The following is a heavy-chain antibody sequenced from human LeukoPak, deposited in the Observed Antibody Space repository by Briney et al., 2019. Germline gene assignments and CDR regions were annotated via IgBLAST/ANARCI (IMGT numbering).Heavy chain of an antibody. V-gene: IGHV3-7*01. Sequence: GGSLRLSCAASGFTFSNYWMTWVRQAPGKGLEWVAHVKPDGSEKSYVDSVKGRFTISGDNAQNSLYLQMNSLRAGDTAVYYCARDRGYYVFDYWGQGTLVTVSS. D-gene: IGHD3-22*01. CDR2: VKPDGSEK. CDR3: ARDRGYYVFDY. CDR1: GFTFSNYW. J-gene: IGHJ4*02.